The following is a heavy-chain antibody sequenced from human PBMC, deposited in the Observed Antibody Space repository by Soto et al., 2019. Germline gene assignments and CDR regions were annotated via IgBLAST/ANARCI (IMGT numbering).Heavy chain of an antibody. CDR1: GYTFTSYA. D-gene: IGHD2-21*02. J-gene: IGHJ4*02. CDR2: INAGNGNT. Sequence: ASVKVSCKASGYTFTSYARHWVCQAPGQRLEWMGWINAGNGNTKYSQKFQGRVTITRDTSASTAYMELSSLRSEDTAVYYCARSIVVVTALDYWGQGTLVTVSS. CDR3: ARSIVVVTALDY. V-gene: IGHV1-3*01.